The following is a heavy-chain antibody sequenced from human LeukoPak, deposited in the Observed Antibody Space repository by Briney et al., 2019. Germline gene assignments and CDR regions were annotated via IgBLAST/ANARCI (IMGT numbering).Heavy chain of an antibody. CDR1: GFTFNNFA. CDR2: ISIDGAKT. V-gene: IGHV3-30*15. CDR3: ARGEGGRSSWYAFYDYGMDG. D-gene: IGHD3-3*01. Sequence: PGTSPRLSCAASGFTFNNFAMHWFRQAPGKGLEWVAVISIDGAKTYSADSVKGRFTISTDNFKKTLYLKMSTVRAEDTAVYYCARGEGGRSSWYAFYDYGMDGWGKGTTVTASS. J-gene: IGHJ6*04.